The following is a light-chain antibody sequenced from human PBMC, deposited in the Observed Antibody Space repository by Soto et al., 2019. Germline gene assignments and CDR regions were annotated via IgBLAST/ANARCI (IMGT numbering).Light chain of an antibody. CDR3: QQYNSYPCT. CDR1: QSISSW. V-gene: IGKV1-5*01. Sequence: DIQMTQSPSTLSASVGDRVTITCRASQSISSWLAWYQQKPGKAPKLMIYDASSLQSGVPATFSGSGSGTEFTLTISSLQPGDFATYYCQQYNSYPCTFGQGTKVEIK. CDR2: DAS. J-gene: IGKJ1*01.